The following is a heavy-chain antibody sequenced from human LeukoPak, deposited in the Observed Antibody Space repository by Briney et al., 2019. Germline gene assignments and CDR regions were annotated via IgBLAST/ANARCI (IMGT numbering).Heavy chain of an antibody. CDR3: ARGSGYSSSSNAFDI. CDR1: GGSISSYY. D-gene: IGHD6-6*01. J-gene: IGHJ3*02. CDR2: IYTSGST. Sequence: KSSETLSLTCTVSGGSISSYYWSWIRQPAGKGLEWIGRIYTSGSTNYNPSLKSRVTMSVDTSKNQFSLKLSSVTAADTAVYYCARGSGYSSSSNAFDIWGQGTMVTVSS. V-gene: IGHV4-4*07.